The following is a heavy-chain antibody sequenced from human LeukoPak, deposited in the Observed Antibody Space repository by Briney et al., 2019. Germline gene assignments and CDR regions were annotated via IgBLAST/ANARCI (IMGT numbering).Heavy chain of an antibody. CDR3: ASQLVFRSPFDY. J-gene: IGHJ4*02. Sequence: PGGSLRLSCAASGFTFSSYAMHWVRQAPGKGLEWVAVISYDGSNKYYADSVKGRFTISRDNAKNSLYLQMNSLRDEDTAVYYCASQLVFRSPFDYWGQGTLVTVSS. CDR1: GFTFSSYA. V-gene: IGHV3-30-3*01. CDR2: ISYDGSNK.